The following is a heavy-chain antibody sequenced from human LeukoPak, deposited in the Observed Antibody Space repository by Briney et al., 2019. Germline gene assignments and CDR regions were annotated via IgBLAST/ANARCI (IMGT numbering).Heavy chain of an antibody. D-gene: IGHD1-7*01. CDR2: IYYSGST. V-gene: IGHV4-59*01. CDR3: ARDVRNSDYYYYGMDV. CDR1: GGSISSYY. J-gene: IGHJ6*02. Sequence: SETLSPTCTVSGGSISSYYWSWIRQPPGKGLEWIGYIYYSGSTNYNPSLKSRVTISVDTSKNQFSLKLSSVTAADTAVYYCARDVRNSDYYYYGMDVWGQGTTVTVSS.